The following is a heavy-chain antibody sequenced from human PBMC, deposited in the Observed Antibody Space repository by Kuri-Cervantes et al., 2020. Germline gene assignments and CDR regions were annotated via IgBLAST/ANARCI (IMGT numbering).Heavy chain of an antibody. CDR2: INQDGNEK. Sequence: GGSLRLSCAASGFTFRSFWMSWVRQAPGQGLQWVANINQDGNEKYYVDSMKGRFTISRDNVKNSLYLQMNSQRAEDTAVYYCARGSIDWYTYYFDFWGQGTLVTVSS. J-gene: IGHJ4*02. V-gene: IGHV3-7*01. CDR1: GFTFRSFW. D-gene: IGHD6-19*01. CDR3: ARGSIDWYTYYFDF.